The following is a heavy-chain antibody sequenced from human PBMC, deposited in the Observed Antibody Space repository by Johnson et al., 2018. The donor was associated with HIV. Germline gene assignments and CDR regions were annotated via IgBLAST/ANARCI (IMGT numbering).Heavy chain of an antibody. Sequence: VQLVESGGGLVKPGGSLRLSCAASGFTFSNAWMSWVRQAPGKGLEWVGRIKSKPDGGTTDYAAPVKGRFTISRDDSTNTLYLQMNSLKTEDTALYYCTSQPHNWNYGGGAFDIWGQGTMVTVSS. CDR1: GFTFSNAW. CDR2: IKSKPDGGTT. CDR3: TSQPHNWNYGGGAFDI. V-gene: IGHV3-15*01. D-gene: IGHD1-7*01. J-gene: IGHJ3*02.